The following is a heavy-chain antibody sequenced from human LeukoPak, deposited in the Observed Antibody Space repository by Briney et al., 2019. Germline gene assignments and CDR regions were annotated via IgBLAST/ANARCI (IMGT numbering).Heavy chain of an antibody. CDR1: GGSFSGYY. CDR2: INHSGST. V-gene: IGHV4-34*01. Sequence: SETLSLTCAVYGGSFSGYYWSWIRQPPGKGLEWIGEINHSGSTNYNPSLKSRVTISVDTSKNQFSLKLSSVTAADTAVYYCARGTPSYPYYYGSRVWSFDPWGQGTLVTVSS. J-gene: IGHJ5*02. D-gene: IGHD3-10*01. CDR3: ARGTPSYPYYYGSRVWSFDP.